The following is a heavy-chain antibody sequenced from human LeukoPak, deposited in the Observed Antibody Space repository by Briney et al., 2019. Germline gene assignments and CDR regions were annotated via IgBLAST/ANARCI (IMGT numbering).Heavy chain of an antibody. V-gene: IGHV1-18*01. Sequence: ASVKVSCKASGYTITSYGISSVRQAPGQGLEWMGWISAYNGNTNYAQKLQGRVTMTTDTSTSTAYMELRSLRSDDTAVYYCARDGIGIAVAGNEFDYWGQGTLVTVSS. J-gene: IGHJ4*02. CDR3: ARDGIGIAVAGNEFDY. CDR1: GYTITSYG. CDR2: ISAYNGNT. D-gene: IGHD6-19*01.